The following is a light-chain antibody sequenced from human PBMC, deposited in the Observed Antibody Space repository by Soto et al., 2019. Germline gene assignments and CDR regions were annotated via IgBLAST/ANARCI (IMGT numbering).Light chain of an antibody. CDR1: GSNIGSNT. CDR3: AAWDDSLNGRL. V-gene: IGLV1-44*01. Sequence: QSVLTQPPSASGTPGQRVTISCSGSGSNIGSNTVDWDQQLPGTAPKPLIYSNNQRPSGVPDRFSGSKSGTSVSLAISGLQSEDEADYYCAAWDDSLNGRLFGTGTKLTVL. CDR2: SNN. J-gene: IGLJ1*01.